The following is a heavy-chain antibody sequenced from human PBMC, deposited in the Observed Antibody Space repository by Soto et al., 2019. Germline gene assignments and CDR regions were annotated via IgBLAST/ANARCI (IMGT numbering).Heavy chain of an antibody. D-gene: IGHD6-13*01. J-gene: IGHJ6*02. CDR2: ISGSGGST. CDR3: AKDSGSSWYSHYYYYGMDV. V-gene: IGHV3-23*01. Sequence: PGGSLRLSCAASGFTFSSYAMSWVRQAPGKGLEWVSAISGSGGSTYYADSVKGRFTISRDNSKNTLYLQMNSLRAKDTAVYYCAKDSGSSWYSHYYYYGMDVWGQGTTVTVSS. CDR1: GFTFSSYA.